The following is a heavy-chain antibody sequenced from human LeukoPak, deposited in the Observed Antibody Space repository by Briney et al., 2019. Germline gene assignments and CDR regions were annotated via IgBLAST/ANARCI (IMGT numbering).Heavy chain of an antibody. CDR1: GYTFTSYG. Sequence: ASVKVSCQASGYTFTSYGIRRVRQAPGQGLGWMGWSSAYNGNTTYAQKLQGRVTMTTDTSTSTAYMELRSLRSDDTAVYYCARCSTRIILPRFYMDVWGKGTTVTVSS. CDR2: SSAYNGNT. V-gene: IGHV1-18*01. D-gene: IGHD2-15*01. CDR3: ARCSTRIILPRFYMDV. J-gene: IGHJ6*03.